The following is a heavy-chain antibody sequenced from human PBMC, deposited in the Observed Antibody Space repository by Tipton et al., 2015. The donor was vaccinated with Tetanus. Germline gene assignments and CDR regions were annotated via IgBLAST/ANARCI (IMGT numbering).Heavy chain of an antibody. CDR2: ITGGGTST. D-gene: IGHD3-16*01. Sequence: SLRLSCAASGFTFSNNYMSWIRQAPGKGLVWISYITGGGTSTFYADSVRGRFTISRDNAKRSLVLQMYRLREEDPAVYYCAGEQGGSYAVFAYWGQGALVTVSS. V-gene: IGHV3-11*04. CDR3: AGEQGGSYAVFAY. CDR1: GFTFSNNY. J-gene: IGHJ4*02.